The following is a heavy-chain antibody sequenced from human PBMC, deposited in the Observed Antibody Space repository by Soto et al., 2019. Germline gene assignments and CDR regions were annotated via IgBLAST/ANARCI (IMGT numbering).Heavy chain of an antibody. V-gene: IGHV3-48*03. CDR3: ARVLYATWSSFDY. D-gene: IGHD1-26*01. CDR2: ITSGGTT. J-gene: IGHJ4*02. CDR1: GFTFSSYE. Sequence: LRLSCTASGFTFSSYEMTWVRQAPGKGLEWISYITSGGTTYYADSAKGRFTISRDNAKNSLYLHLNSLTAEDTAIYYCARVLYATWSSFDYWGQGTLVTVSS.